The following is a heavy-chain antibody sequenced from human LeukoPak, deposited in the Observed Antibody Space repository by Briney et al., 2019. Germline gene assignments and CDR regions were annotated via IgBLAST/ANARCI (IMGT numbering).Heavy chain of an antibody. Sequence: ASVKVSCKASGYTFMDSFMHWVRQAPGQRLERMAWINPNGGGTHYAQKFQGRVTLTLDTSISTAYMELNSLRSDDSAIYYCARDLTGASGDYWGQGTLVTVSS. CDR2: INPNGGGT. V-gene: IGHV1-2*02. J-gene: IGHJ4*02. CDR1: GYTFMDSF. CDR3: ARDLTGASGDY. D-gene: IGHD3-10*01.